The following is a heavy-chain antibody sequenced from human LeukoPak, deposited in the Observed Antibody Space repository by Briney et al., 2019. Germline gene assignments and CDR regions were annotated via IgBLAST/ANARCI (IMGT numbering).Heavy chain of an antibody. D-gene: IGHD3-10*01. J-gene: IGHJ3*02. Sequence: GGSLRLSCEASGFTFSTYGMHWVRQAPGKGLEWVAGISNGGSYKYYADSVKGRFTISRDNSRNTLYLQMNSLRPDDTALYYCARDPTMVRGVNDAFDIWGQGTMVTVSS. V-gene: IGHV3-30*03. CDR3: ARDPTMVRGVNDAFDI. CDR2: ISNGGSYK. CDR1: GFTFSTYG.